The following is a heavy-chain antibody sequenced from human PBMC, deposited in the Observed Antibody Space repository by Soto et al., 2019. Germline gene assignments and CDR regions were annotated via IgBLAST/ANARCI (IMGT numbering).Heavy chain of an antibody. D-gene: IGHD2-2*01. CDR2: IYYSGST. CDR1: GGSVSSGSYY. V-gene: IGHV4-61*01. CDR3: AREGGPYCSSTSCYEYNWFDP. J-gene: IGHJ5*02. Sequence: SETLSLTCTVSGGSVSSGSYYWSWIRQPPGKGLEWVGYIYYSGSTNYNPSLKSRVTISVDTSKNQFSLKLSSVTAADTAVYYCAREGGPYCSSTSCYEYNWFDPWGQGTLVTVSS.